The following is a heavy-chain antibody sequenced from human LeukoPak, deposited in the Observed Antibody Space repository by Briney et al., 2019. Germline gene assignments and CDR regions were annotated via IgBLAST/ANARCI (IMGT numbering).Heavy chain of an antibody. CDR2: MNPNSGNT. Sequence: ASVKVSCKASGYTFTGYDINWVRQATGQGLEWMGWMNPNSGNTGYAQKFQGRVTITRNTSISTAYMELSSLRSEDTAVYYCARVTYYYDSSGYYWDYFGYWGQGTLVTVSS. D-gene: IGHD3-22*01. CDR3: ARVTYYYDSSGYYWDYFGY. CDR1: GYTFTGYD. J-gene: IGHJ4*02. V-gene: IGHV1-8*03.